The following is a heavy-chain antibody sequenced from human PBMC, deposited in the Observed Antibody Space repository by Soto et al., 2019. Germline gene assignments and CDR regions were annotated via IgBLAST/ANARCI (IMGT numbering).Heavy chain of an antibody. J-gene: IGHJ4*02. CDR1: GFTFSSYA. D-gene: IGHD5-12*01. CDR2: SSGSGGST. Sequence: GGSLRLSCAASGFTFSSYAMSWVRQAPGKGLEWVSASSGSGGSTYYADSVKGRFTISRDNSKNTLYLQMNSLRAEDTAVYYCAKWPGGYSGYDFTPDYWGQGTLVTVSS. V-gene: IGHV3-23*01. CDR3: AKWPGGYSGYDFTPDY.